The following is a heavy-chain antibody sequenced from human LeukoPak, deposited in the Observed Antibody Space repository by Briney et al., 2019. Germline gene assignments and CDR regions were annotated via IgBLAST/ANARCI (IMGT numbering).Heavy chain of an antibody. CDR1: GYSISSDYY. D-gene: IGHD3-3*01. CDR3: ARDHLANLASRLFDP. V-gene: IGHV4-38-2*02. CDR2: IHHSGRT. Sequence: SETLSLTCTVSGYSISSDYYWGRIRPPPGKGLEWIGSIHHSGRTYYNPSLKSRVTISVDTSKNQFSLKLSSVTAADTAVYYCARDHLANLASRLFDPWGQGTLVTVSP. J-gene: IGHJ5*02.